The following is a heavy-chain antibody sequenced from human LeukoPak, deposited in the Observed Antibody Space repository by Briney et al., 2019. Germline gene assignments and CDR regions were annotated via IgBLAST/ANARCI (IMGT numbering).Heavy chain of an antibody. CDR1: GGTFSSYA. CDR3: ASSAINTAAMTWFWFDP. D-gene: IGHD2-2*01. CDR2: IIPIFGTA. Sequence: AASVKVSFKASGGTFSSYAISWVRQAPGQGLEWMGGIIPIFGTANYAQKFQGRVTITADESTSTAYMELSSLRSEDTAVYYCASSAINTAAMTWFWFDPWGQGTLVTVSS. V-gene: IGHV1-69*13. J-gene: IGHJ5*02.